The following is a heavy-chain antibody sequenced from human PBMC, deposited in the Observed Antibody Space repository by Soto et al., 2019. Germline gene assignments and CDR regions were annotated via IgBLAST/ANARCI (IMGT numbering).Heavy chain of an antibody. J-gene: IGHJ4*02. V-gene: IGHV4-30-4*01. Sequence: QVQLQESGPGLVKPSQTLSLTCTVSGGSISSGDYYWSWIRQPPGKVLEWIGYDSVRTYYNPSVKSRLTISIDTSESQFSLKLSSVTAADTAVYYCARAAGWSHNFDYWGQGTLVTVSS. CDR2: DSVRT. D-gene: IGHD2-15*01. CDR3: ARAAGWSHNFDY. CDR1: GGSISSGDYY.